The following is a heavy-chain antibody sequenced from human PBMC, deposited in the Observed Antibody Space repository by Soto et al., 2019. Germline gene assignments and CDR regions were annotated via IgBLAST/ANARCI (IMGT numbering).Heavy chain of an antibody. D-gene: IGHD6-19*01. V-gene: IGHV3-30*18. J-gene: IGHJ4*02. CDR1: GFTFSDYA. Sequence: VQLVESGGGVVQPGRSLRLSCAASGFTFSDYAMHWVRQAPGKGLEWVAVVSHDGRNTHYADSVKGRFTISRDSSKNTVSLAMTSLRAEDTAVYYCAKGGLQWMVTSDFNYWGQGDLVTVSS. CDR2: VSHDGRNT. CDR3: AKGGLQWMVTSDFNY.